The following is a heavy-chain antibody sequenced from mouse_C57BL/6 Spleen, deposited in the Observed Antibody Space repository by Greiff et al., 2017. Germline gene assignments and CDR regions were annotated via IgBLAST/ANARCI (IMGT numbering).Heavy chain of an antibody. Sequence: EVQLQQSGPELVKPGASVKISCKASGYTFTDYYMNWVKQSHGKSLEWIGDINPNNGGTSYNQKFKGKATLTVDKSSSTAYMELRSLTSEDSAVYYCARDSNYERGNAMDYWGQGTSVTVSS. CDR3: ARDSNYERGNAMDY. J-gene: IGHJ4*01. D-gene: IGHD2-5*01. CDR2: INPNNGGT. CDR1: GYTFTDYY. V-gene: IGHV1-26*01.